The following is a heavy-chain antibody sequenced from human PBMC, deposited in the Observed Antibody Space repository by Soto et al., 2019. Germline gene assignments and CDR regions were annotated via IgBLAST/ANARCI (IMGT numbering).Heavy chain of an antibody. V-gene: IGHV4-39*01. CDR3: ARGGIPPSGYGIAYAMDV. D-gene: IGHD1-26*01. CDR2: IYYSGST. CDR1: GVSISGSRYY. J-gene: IGHJ6*02. Sequence: SETLSLTCTASGVSISGSRYYWGWIRQPPGRGLEWIGNIYYSGSTYYTPALKSRATLSVDTSKNQFSLNLNSVTAADTAVYYCARGGIPPSGYGIAYAMDVWGQGTTVTVSS.